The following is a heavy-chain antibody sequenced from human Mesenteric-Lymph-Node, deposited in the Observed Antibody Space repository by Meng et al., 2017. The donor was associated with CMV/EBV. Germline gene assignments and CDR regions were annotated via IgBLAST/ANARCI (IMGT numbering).Heavy chain of an antibody. V-gene: IGHV3-30*03. D-gene: IGHD3-10*01. J-gene: IGHJ4*02. Sequence: GGSLRLSCAVSGFTFSNHVMHWVRQDPGKGLEWMAAITSDCNTKYYGNSARGRFTISRDNAKNTVSLEMESLRPEDTAVYYCARKLNLRVYFDNWGQGTLVTVSS. CDR1: GFTFSNHV. CDR2: ITSDCNTK. CDR3: ARKLNLRVYFDN.